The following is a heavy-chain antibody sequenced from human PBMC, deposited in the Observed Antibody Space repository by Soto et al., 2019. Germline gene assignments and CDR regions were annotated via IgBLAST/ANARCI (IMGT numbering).Heavy chain of an antibody. CDR3: ATVGSSGRSLDH. J-gene: IGHJ4*02. D-gene: IGHD6-6*01. Sequence: GGSLRLSCAASGFTFHDYTMHWVRQPPGKGLEWVSLINWDGGTTDYADSVKGRFTVSRDNSETSLYLQMNSLTTDDTALYYCATVGSSGRSLDHWGQGTLVTVSS. V-gene: IGHV3-43*01. CDR1: GFTFHDYT. CDR2: INWDGGTT.